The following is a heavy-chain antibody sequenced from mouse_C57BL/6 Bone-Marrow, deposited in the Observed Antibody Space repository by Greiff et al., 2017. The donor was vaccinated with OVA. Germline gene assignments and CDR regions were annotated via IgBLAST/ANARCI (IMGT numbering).Heavy chain of an antibody. CDR2: IWSGGST. V-gene: IGHV2-2*01. Sequence: VKLQESGPGLVQPSQRLSITCTVSGFSLTSYGVHWVRQSPGKGLEWLGVIWSGGSTDYNAAFISRLSISKDNSKSQVFFKMNSLQADDTAIYYCARNWVYYGSSAWFAYWGQGTLVTVSA. CDR3: ARNWVYYGSSAWFAY. CDR1: GFSLTSYG. J-gene: IGHJ3*01. D-gene: IGHD1-1*01.